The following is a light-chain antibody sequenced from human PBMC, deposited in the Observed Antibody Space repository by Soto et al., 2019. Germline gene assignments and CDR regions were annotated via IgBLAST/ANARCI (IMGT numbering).Light chain of an antibody. CDR2: RNN. CDR3: ATWDASLSGNII. CDR1: SSNIGGNY. V-gene: IGLV1-47*01. Sequence: QSVLTQPPSTSGTPGQRVTIPCFGSSSNIGGNYVFWYQHLPGTAPKLLIYRNNQRPSGVPDRFSGSKSGTSASLAISGLRAEYEADYYCATWDASLSGNIIFGGGTQLTVL. J-gene: IGLJ7*01.